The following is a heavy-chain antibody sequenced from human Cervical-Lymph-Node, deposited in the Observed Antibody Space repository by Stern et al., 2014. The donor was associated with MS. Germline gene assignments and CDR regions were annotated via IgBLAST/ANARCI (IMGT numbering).Heavy chain of an antibody. V-gene: IGHV1-69*08. D-gene: IGHD3-16*01. CDR2: IILLVSTT. Sequence: QVQLVQSGPVVKRPGSSVRVSCEASGVNFSSRRISWVRQAPGHGLEWMGSIILLVSTTDYAQKFQGRLAITADESTGTAYMELGGLRPEDKAIYYCATDGEQTLGLADDWGQGTLVTV. J-gene: IGHJ4*02. CDR1: GVNFSSRR. CDR3: ATDGEQTLGLADD.